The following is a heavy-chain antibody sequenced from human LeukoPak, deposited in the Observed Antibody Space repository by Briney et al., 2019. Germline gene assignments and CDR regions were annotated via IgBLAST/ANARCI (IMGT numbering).Heavy chain of an antibody. D-gene: IGHD5-12*01. CDR2: ISSSSRYI. Sequence: GGSLRLSCAASGFTFSSYSMNWVRQAPGKGLEWVSSISSSSRYIYYADSVKGRFTISRDNAKNSLYLQMNSLRAEDTAVYYCARGSGYDYEAYFDYWGQGTLVTVSS. CDR1: GFTFSSYS. J-gene: IGHJ4*02. V-gene: IGHV3-21*01. CDR3: ARGSGYDYEAYFDY.